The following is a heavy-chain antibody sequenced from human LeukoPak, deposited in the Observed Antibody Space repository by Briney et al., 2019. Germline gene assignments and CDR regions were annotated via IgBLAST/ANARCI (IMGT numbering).Heavy chain of an antibody. J-gene: IGHJ4*02. Sequence: GGSLRLSCAASGFTFSSYGMHWVRQAPGKGLEWVAFIRYDGSNKYYADSVKGRFTISRDNSKNTLYLQMNSLRAEDTAVYYCARESSRWELLYYFDYWGQGTLVTVSS. D-gene: IGHD1-26*01. CDR2: IRYDGSNK. CDR1: GFTFSSYG. CDR3: ARESSRWELLYYFDY. V-gene: IGHV3-30*02.